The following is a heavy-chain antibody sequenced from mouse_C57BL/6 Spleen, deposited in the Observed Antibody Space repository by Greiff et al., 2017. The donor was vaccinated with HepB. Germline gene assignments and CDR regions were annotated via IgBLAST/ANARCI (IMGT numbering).Heavy chain of an antibody. D-gene: IGHD2-5*01. CDR2: IDPSDSET. J-gene: IGHJ4*01. CDR3: ARRYYSNAMDY. CDR1: GYTFTSYW. V-gene: IGHV1-52*01. Sequence: VQLQQPGAELVRPGSSVKLSCKASGYTFTSYWMHWVKQRPIQGLEWIGNIDPSDSETHYNQKFKDKATLTVDKSSSTAYMQLSSLTSEDSAVYYWARRYYSNAMDYWGQGTSVTVSS.